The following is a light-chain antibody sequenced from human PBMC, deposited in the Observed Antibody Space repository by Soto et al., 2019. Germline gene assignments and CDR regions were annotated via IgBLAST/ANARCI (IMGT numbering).Light chain of an antibody. CDR2: GTS. CDR1: QSVTTGY. CDR3: QQFGDSLWT. V-gene: IGKV3-20*01. Sequence: ENVLPQSPDILYVYPGEGATLSCRASQSVTTGYLAWYQQKPGQAPRLLIYGTSSRATGVPDRFRASGSATDFTLTITRLEPEDVAVYYCQQFGDSLWTFGQGTRVEIK. J-gene: IGKJ1*01.